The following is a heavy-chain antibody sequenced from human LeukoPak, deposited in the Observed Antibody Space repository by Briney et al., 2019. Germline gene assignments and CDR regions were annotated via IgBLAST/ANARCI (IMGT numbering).Heavy chain of an antibody. Sequence: SETLSLTCTVSGGSISSGDYYWSWIRQPPGKGLEWIGYIYYSGSTYYNPSLKSRVTILVDTSKNQFSLKLSSVTAADTAVYYCARETVTTTHFDYWGQGTLVTVSS. V-gene: IGHV4-30-4*01. CDR1: GGSISSGDYY. D-gene: IGHD4-11*01. CDR2: IYYSGST. J-gene: IGHJ4*02. CDR3: ARETVTTTHFDY.